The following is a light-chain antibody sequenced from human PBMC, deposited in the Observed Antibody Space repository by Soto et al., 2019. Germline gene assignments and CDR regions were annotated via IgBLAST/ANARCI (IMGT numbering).Light chain of an antibody. CDR1: PSVNSW. J-gene: IGKJ1*01. CDR2: KAS. Sequence: DFQMTQSPSTLSASVGDRVTITCRASPSVNSWLAWYQQKPGKAPKLLIYKASSLESGVPSRFSGSGSGTEFTLTISSLQPDDIATYYGQQYYGPWTFGQGTKVEIK. CDR3: QQYYGPWT. V-gene: IGKV1-5*03.